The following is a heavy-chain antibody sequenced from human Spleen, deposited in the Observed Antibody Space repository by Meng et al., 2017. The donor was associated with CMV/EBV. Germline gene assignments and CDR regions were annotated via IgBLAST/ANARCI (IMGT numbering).Heavy chain of an antibody. Sequence: VPHQAGGSGLLTASEPLPLTRAVYGGFVRCFYWLWIRQPPGKGLEGIGEINHSGSTNYTPSLKKRVTISVDTSKNQFSLKLSSVTAADTAVYYCARSDGRIAPGHYWGQGTLVTVSS. CDR3: ARSDGRIAPGHY. D-gene: IGHD5-18*01. J-gene: IGHJ4*02. CDR1: GGFVRCFY. CDR2: INHSGST. V-gene: IGHV4-34*01.